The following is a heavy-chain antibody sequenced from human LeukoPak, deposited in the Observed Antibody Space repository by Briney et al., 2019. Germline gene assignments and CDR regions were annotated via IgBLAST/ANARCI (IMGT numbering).Heavy chain of an antibody. V-gene: IGHV1-2*02. CDR2: INPNSGGT. CDR1: GNTFTDYY. J-gene: IGHJ6*02. Sequence: ASVKVSCKASGNTFTDYYMHWERQAPGQGLEWMGWINPNSGGTNYAQKFQDRVTMTRDTSISTAYMELSRLRSDDTGVYYCARESSGMDVWGQGTTVTVSS. CDR3: ARESSGMDV.